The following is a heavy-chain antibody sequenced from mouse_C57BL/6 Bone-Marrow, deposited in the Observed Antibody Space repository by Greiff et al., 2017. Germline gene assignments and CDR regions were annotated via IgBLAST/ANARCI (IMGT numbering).Heavy chain of an antibody. D-gene: IGHD1-1*01. CDR2: IYPRDGST. V-gene: IGHV1-85*01. CDR3: ARSLTTVVATEGFAY. CDR1: GYTFTSYD. Sequence: QVQLQQSGPELVKPGASVKLSCTASGYTFTSYDLNWVKQRPGQGLEWIGWIYPRDGSTKYNEKFKGKATLTVDTSSSTAYMELHSLTSEASAVYFCARSLTTVVATEGFAYGGQGTLVTVSA. J-gene: IGHJ3*01.